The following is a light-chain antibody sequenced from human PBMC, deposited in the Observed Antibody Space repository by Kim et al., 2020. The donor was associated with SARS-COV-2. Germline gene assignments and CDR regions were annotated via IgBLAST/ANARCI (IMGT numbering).Light chain of an antibody. Sequence: VSQGERATLSCRASQSVSSNFAWYQQKPGQAPRLLIYGASTRATGIPARFSGSGSGTEFTLTISSLQSEDFAVYYCQQYNNWRPTFGQGTKVDIK. CDR1: QSVSSN. CDR2: GAS. V-gene: IGKV3-15*01. CDR3: QQYNNWRPT. J-gene: IGKJ1*01.